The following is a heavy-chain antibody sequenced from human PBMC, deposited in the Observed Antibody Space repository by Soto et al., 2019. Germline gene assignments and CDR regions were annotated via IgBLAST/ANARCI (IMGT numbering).Heavy chain of an antibody. J-gene: IGHJ5*02. V-gene: IGHV4-59*08. CDR2: ILYTGGS. CDR1: GASITNSH. Sequence: QVQLQESGPGLVRPSETLSLTCTVSGASITNSHWSWIRQSPGKGLEYIGYILYTGGSNYNPSLESRVSMSGDTSKNQVFLTLSSVTAADTAVYYCARRVAAPPILPGGIDPWGQGTLVIVSS. D-gene: IGHD6-6*01. CDR3: ARRVAAPPILPGGIDP.